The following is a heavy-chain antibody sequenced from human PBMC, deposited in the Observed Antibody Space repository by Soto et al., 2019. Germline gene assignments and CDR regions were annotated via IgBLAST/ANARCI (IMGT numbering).Heavy chain of an antibody. Sequence: EVQLLDSGGGLVQPGGSLRLSCAASGFTFSSSAMSCVRQAPVKGLEWVSAVSGSGGTTYYADSVRGRFTISRDNSKNTLYLQMNSLRAEDTAIYFCARCTVDTIFTSVCCHYLEPWGQGTLVTVSS. CDR1: GFTFSSSA. CDR2: VSGSGGTT. D-gene: IGHD5-18*01. CDR3: ARCTVDTIFTSVCCHYLEP. V-gene: IGHV3-23*01. J-gene: IGHJ5*02.